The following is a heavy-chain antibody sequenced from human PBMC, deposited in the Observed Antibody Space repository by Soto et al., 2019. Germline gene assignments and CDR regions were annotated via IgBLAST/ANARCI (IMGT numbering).Heavy chain of an antibody. CDR3: ARDALELWFGESTIDY. D-gene: IGHD3-10*01. J-gene: IGHJ4*02. CDR1: GGSFSGYY. Sequence: QVQLQQWGAGLLKPSETLSLTCAVYGGSFSGYYWSWIRQPPGKGLEWIGEINHSGSTNYNPSLKSRVTISVDTSKNQFSLKLSSVTAADTAVYYCARDALELWFGESTIDYWGQGTLVTVSS. V-gene: IGHV4-34*01. CDR2: INHSGST.